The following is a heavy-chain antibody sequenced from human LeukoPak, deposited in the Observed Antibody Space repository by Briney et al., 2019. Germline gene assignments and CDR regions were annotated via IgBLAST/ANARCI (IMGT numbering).Heavy chain of an antibody. D-gene: IGHD3-22*01. CDR3: ARDTVDSSGFEYFQH. V-gene: IGHV4-59*01. J-gene: IGHJ1*01. CDR2: IYYSGST. CDR1: GGSISSYY. Sequence: LSETLSLTCTVSGGSISSYYWSWIRQPPGKGLEWIGYIYYSGSTNYNPSLKSRVTISVDTSKNQFSLKPSSVTAADTAVYYCARDTVDSSGFEYFQHWGRGTLVTVSS.